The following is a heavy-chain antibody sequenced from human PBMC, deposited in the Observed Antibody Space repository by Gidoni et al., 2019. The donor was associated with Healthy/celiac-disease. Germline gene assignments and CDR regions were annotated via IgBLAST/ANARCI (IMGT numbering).Heavy chain of an antibody. V-gene: IGHV1-18*01. J-gene: IGHJ4*02. CDR3: ARVGAEWLLRSYYFD. D-gene: IGHD3-3*01. CDR1: GYTFTSYG. CDR2: IRSYNGNT. Sequence: QVQLVQSGAEVKKPGASVKVSCKASGYTFTSYGISWLRQAPGQGLEWMGWIRSYNGNTNYAQKLQGRVTMTTDTSTSTAYMELRSTRSDDTAGYYCARVGAEWLLRSYYFDWGQGTLVTVSS.